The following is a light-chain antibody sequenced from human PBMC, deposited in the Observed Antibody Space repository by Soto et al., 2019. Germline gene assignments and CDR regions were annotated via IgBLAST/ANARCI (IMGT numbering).Light chain of an antibody. CDR3: QQYQSSPYT. Sequence: DIVMTQSPDSLAVSLGERATINCKSSRGVFSSYNDDNYVVWYQQKPGQPPKLLIYRASTRESGVPDRFSGSGSGTDFTLTISSLQAEDVAVYYCQQYQSSPYTFGQGTKLEIK. V-gene: IGKV4-1*01. CDR2: RAS. CDR1: RGVFSSYNDDNY. J-gene: IGKJ2*01.